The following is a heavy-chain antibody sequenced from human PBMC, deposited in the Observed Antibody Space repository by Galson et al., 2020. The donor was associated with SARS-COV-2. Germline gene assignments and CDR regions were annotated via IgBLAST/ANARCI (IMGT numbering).Heavy chain of an antibody. V-gene: IGHV3-33*01. CDR1: GFTFSSFC. D-gene: IGHD3-22*01. J-gene: IGHJ6*02. CDR2: ILYDGSNK. Sequence: TGGSLRPSCPPSGFTFSSFCMHWVRQPPGNGLEWAAVILYDGSNKYYTDSVKGRFTISRHNSKNTRYLQMNSLRAEDTAVYYCARDSHYYDSSGYYYRPAEAVYYDGMDVWGQGTTVTVSS. CDR3: ARDSHYYDSSGYYYRPAEAVYYDGMDV.